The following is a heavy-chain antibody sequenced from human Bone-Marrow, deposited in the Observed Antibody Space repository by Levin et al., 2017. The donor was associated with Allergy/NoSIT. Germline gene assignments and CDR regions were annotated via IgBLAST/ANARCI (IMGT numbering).Heavy chain of an antibody. Sequence: LRLSCTVSGGSISSGDYYWSWIRQPPGKGLEWIGYIYYSGSTYYNPSLKSRVTISVDTSKNQFSLKLSSVTAADTAVYYCARVSWYNWNDVSRYYYYYYMDVWGKGTTVTVSS. CDR2: IYYSGST. J-gene: IGHJ6*03. CDR1: GGSISSGDYY. D-gene: IGHD1-20*01. V-gene: IGHV4-30-4*01. CDR3: ARVSWYNWNDVSRYYYYYYMDV.